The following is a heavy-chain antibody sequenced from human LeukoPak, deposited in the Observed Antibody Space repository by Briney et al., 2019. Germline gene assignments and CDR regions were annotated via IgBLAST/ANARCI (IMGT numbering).Heavy chain of an antibody. J-gene: IGHJ5*02. CDR2: IIPMFGTA. D-gene: IGHD3-3*02. Sequence: PLASVKVSCKASGGTFSSYAISWVRQAPGQGLEWMGGIIPMFGTANYAQKFQGRVTITTGESTSTAYMELSSLRSEDTAVYYCARRRLASGLDPWGQGTLVTVSS. CDR3: ARRRLASGLDP. V-gene: IGHV1-69*05. CDR1: GGTFSSYA.